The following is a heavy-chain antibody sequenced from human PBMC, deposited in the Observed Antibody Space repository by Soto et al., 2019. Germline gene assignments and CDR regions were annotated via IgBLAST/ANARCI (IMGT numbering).Heavy chain of an antibody. Sequence: QVQLVQSGAEVKKPGSSVKVSCKASGGTFSSYAITWVRQAPGKGLGGMGGIISIFGTANYAQKFQGRVTITADESTSTAYMELSSLRSEDTAVYYCAYGKTGTTIAYAFDIWGQGTMVTVSS. CDR2: IISIFGTA. CDR1: GGTFSSYA. D-gene: IGHD1-7*01. J-gene: IGHJ3*02. CDR3: AYGKTGTTIAYAFDI. V-gene: IGHV1-69*12.